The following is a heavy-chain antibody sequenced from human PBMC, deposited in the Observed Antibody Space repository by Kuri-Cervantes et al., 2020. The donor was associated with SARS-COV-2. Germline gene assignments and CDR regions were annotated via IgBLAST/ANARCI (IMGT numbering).Heavy chain of an antibody. CDR1: GGSISSYY. V-gene: IGHV4-59*01. CDR3: ARDLKEIGWGRPAYYYYGMDV. Sequence: GSLRLSCTVSGGSISSYYWSWIRQPPGKGLEWIGYIYYSGSTNYNPSLKSRVTISVDTSKNQFSLKLSSATAADTAVYYCARDLKEIGWGRPAYYYYGMDVWGQGTTVTGYS. J-gene: IGHJ6*01. D-gene: IGHD3-16*01. CDR2: IYYSGST.